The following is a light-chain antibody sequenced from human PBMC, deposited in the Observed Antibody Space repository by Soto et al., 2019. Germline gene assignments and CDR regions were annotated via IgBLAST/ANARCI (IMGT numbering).Light chain of an antibody. J-gene: IGLJ1*01. CDR2: DVS. V-gene: IGLV2-14*03. Sequence: QSALTQPASVSGSPGQSITISCTGTNSDVGAYKPVSWYQHHPGKAPKLMIYDVSYRPSGVANRFSGSQSGNTAPLTISGLQPEDESDYYCSSAPTRRTRVFGTGTKLTVL. CDR3: SSAPTRRTRV. CDR1: NSDVGAYKP.